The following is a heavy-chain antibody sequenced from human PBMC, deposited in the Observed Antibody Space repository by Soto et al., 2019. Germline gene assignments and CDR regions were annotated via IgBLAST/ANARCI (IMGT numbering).Heavy chain of an antibody. CDR1: GYTFTSYY. Sequence: ASVKVSCKASGYTFTSYYMHWVRQAPGQGLEWMGLIHPSGGSTSYAQKFQGRVTLTRDSSTSTVYMELSSLRSEDTAVYYCARDQRRDGYKYYFDYWGQGTLVTVSS. J-gene: IGHJ4*02. V-gene: IGHV1-46*01. D-gene: IGHD5-12*01. CDR2: IHPSGGST. CDR3: ARDQRRDGYKYYFDY.